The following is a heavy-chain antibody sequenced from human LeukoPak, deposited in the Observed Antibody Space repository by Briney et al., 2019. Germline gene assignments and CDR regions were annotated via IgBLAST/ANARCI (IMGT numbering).Heavy chain of an antibody. J-gene: IGHJ4*02. D-gene: IGHD3-22*01. CDR2: ISAYNGNT. Sequence: ASVKVSCKASGYTFTGYYMHWLRQAPGQGLEWMGWISAYNGNTNYAQKFQGRVTMTTDTSTSTAYMELRSLRSDDTAVYYCARDQVLGPMPDNFYDSSTYSVDYWGQGTLVTVSS. CDR1: GYTFTGYY. CDR3: ARDQVLGPMPDNFYDSSTYSVDY. V-gene: IGHV1-18*04.